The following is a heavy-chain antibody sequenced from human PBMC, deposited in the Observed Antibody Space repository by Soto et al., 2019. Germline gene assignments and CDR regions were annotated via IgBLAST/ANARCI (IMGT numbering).Heavy chain of an antibody. CDR1: GFTVSSSY. V-gene: IGHV3-66*01. Sequence: EVQLVESGGGLVQPGGSLRLSCAASGFTVSSSYMSWVRQAPGKGLEWVSVTYADGTTNYADSVKGRFIISRDRSMNTLYLRMNNLKADDTAVYYCARWVVGSGGLDYWGRGTLVTVSS. J-gene: IGHJ4*02. CDR3: ARWVVGSGGLDY. CDR2: TYADGTT. D-gene: IGHD1-26*01.